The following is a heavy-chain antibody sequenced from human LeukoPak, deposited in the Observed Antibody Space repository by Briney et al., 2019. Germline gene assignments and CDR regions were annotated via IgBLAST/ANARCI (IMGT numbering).Heavy chain of an antibody. Sequence: PSETLSLTCTVSGGSINSYYWSWIRQPPGKGLEWIGNIYHSGSTRYNPSLKSRVTISIETSKSQFSLKVISVTAADTAVYYCARRWVYDKRAFDAWGQGTMVTVSS. CDR2: IYHSGST. V-gene: IGHV4-59*08. D-gene: IGHD3-16*01. J-gene: IGHJ3*01. CDR1: GGSINSYY. CDR3: ARRWVYDKRAFDA.